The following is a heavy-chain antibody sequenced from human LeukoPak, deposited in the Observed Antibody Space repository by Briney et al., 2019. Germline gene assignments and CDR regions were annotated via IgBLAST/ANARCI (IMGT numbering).Heavy chain of an antibody. D-gene: IGHD2-2*01. J-gene: IGHJ4*02. CDR1: GFIVSSNY. CDR3: TRDSLRCSSSTCYREEY. CDR2: IHSGDRT. V-gene: IGHV3-66*01. Sequence: AGGSLRLSCAASGFIVSSNYMGWVRQAPGKGLEWASLIHSGDRTYYADSVKGRFTISRDNSKNTLYLQMNRLRAEDTAFYYCTRDSLRCSSSTCYREEYWGQGTLVTVSS.